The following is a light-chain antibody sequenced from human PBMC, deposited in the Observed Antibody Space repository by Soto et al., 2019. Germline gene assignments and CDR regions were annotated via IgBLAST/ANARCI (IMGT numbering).Light chain of an antibody. CDR3: QQYHTSSIT. CDR1: QTISSW. Sequence: GDRVTLTCRASQTISSWLAWYKQKPGKAPTLLIYDASTLERGVPSRFSGTGSGTEFTLSIDSLKPDDFETYYCQQYHTSSITFGQGTRLEIK. CDR2: DAS. V-gene: IGKV1-5*01. J-gene: IGKJ5*01.